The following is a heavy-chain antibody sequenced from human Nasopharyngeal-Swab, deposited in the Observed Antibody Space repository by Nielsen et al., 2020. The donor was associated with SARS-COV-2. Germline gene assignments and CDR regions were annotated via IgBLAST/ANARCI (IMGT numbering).Heavy chain of an antibody. V-gene: IGHV1-8*01. D-gene: IGHD1-26*01. CDR3: ARGSEGANYYGMDV. Sequence: ASVKVSCKASGYTFTSYDINWVRQATGQGLEWMGWMNPNSGNTGYAQKFQGRVTITADESTSTAYMELSSLRSEDTAVYYCARGSEGANYYGMDVWGQGTTVTVSS. CDR1: GYTFTSYD. J-gene: IGHJ6*02. CDR2: MNPNSGNT.